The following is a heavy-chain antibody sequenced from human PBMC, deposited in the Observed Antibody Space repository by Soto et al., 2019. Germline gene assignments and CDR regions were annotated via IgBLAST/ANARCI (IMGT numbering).Heavy chain of an antibody. CDR3: ARNRGYGGSDFEY. Sequence: XSGKGCCKASVYTFTCYYMHWVRQAPGQGLEWMGWINPNSGGTNYAQKFQGRVTMTRDTSISTAYMELSRLRSDDTAVYYCARNRGYGGSDFEYWGQGTLVTVSS. CDR2: INPNSGGT. V-gene: IGHV1-2*02. D-gene: IGHD2-15*01. CDR1: VYTFTCYY. J-gene: IGHJ4*02.